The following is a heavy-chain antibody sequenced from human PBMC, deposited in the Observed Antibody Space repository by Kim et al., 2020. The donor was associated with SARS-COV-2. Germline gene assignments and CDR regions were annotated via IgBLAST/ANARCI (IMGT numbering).Heavy chain of an antibody. D-gene: IGHD3-22*01. CDR1: GGSISSSSYY. J-gene: IGHJ4*02. CDR2: IYYSGST. CDR3: VGLSDSSGYYLWDY. V-gene: IGHV4-39*01. Sequence: SETLSLTCTVSGGSISSSSYYWGWIRQPPGKGLEWIGSIYYSGSTYYNPSLKSRVTISVDTSKNQFSLKLSSVTAADTAVYYCVGLSDSSGYYLWDYWGQGTLVTVSS.